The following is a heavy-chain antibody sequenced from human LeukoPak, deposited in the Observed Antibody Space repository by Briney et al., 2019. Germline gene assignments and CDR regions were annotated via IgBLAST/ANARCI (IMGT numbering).Heavy chain of an antibody. CDR2: IYSGGST. CDR1: GFTFSSYA. V-gene: IGHV3-53*01. J-gene: IGHJ4*02. Sequence: GGSLRLSCAASGFTFSSYAMSWVRQAPGKGLEWVSVIYSGGSTYYADSVKGRFTISRDNSKNTLYLQMNSLRAEDTAVYYCARDPGYCSSTSCYSRGYFDYWGQGTLVTVSS. D-gene: IGHD2-2*01. CDR3: ARDPGYCSSTSCYSRGYFDY.